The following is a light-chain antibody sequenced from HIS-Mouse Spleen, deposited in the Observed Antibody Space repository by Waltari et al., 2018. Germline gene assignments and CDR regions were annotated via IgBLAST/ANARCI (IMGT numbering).Light chain of an antibody. CDR2: AAS. CDR1: QSISSY. J-gene: IGKJ1*01. V-gene: IGKV1-9*01. CDR3: QQLNSYPPT. Sequence: DIQMTQSPSSLSASVGDRVTITCRASQSISSYLNWYQQKPGKAPKLLIYAASTLQSGVPSRFSGSGSGTEFTLTISSLQPEDFATYYCQQLNSYPPTFGQGTKWKSN.